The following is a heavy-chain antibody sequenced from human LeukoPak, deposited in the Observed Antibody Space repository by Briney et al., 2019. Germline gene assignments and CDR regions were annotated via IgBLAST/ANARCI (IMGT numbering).Heavy chain of an antibody. V-gene: IGHV3-7*05. CDR3: AKVDSYNSGWLDY. D-gene: IGHD6-19*01. CDR1: GFSFSNYW. Sequence: PGGSLRLSCVASGFSFSNYWMSWVRQAPGKGLEWVFNINQGGSEKYYVDSVKGRFTISRDSAKNSLYLQMNSLRAEDTAVYYCAKVDSYNSGWLDYWGQGTLVTVSS. J-gene: IGHJ4*02. CDR2: INQGGSEK.